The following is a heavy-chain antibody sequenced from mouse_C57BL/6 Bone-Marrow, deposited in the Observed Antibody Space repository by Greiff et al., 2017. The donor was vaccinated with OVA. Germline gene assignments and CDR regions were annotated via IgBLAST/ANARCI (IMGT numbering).Heavy chain of an antibody. V-gene: IGHV1-15*01. CDR1: GYTFTDYE. Sequence: VQLQQSGAELVRPGASVTLSCKASGYTFTDYEMHWVKQTPVHGLEWIGAIDPETGGTAYNQKSKGKAILTADKSSSTAYMELRSLTSEDSAVYYCTEGDYGYWGQGTTLTVSS. CDR3: TEGDYGY. CDR2: IDPETGGT. J-gene: IGHJ2*01.